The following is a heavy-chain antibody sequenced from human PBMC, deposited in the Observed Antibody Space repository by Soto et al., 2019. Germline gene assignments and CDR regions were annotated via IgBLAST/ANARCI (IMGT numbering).Heavy chain of an antibody. Sequence: SETLSLTCTVSGGSISSHYWSWIRQPPGKGLEWIGYIYYSGSTNYNPSLKSRVTISVDTSKNQFSLKLSSVTAADTAVYYCARCGSSWLNWFDPWGQGTLVTVSS. CDR1: GGSISSHY. CDR3: ARCGSSWLNWFDP. J-gene: IGHJ5*02. V-gene: IGHV4-59*11. CDR2: IYYSGST. D-gene: IGHD6-13*01.